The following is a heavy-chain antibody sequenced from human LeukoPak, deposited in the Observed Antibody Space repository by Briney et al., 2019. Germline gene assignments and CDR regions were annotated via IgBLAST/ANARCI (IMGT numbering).Heavy chain of an antibody. Sequence: SETLSLTCTVSGGSISGDYWSWIRQPPGKGLEWIGFIYYSGNANYNPSLKSRVTISVNTSKNQFSLKLSSVTAADTAVYYCARGGASSRYFDYWGQGTLVTVSS. CDR2: IYYSGNA. J-gene: IGHJ4*02. D-gene: IGHD6-6*01. CDR1: GGSISGDY. CDR3: ARGGASSRYFDY. V-gene: IGHV4-59*01.